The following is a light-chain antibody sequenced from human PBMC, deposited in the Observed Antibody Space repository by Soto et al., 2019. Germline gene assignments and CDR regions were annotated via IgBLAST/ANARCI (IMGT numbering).Light chain of an antibody. CDR3: QHYNSYSRT. J-gene: IGKJ5*01. CDR2: DAS. V-gene: IGKV1-33*01. CDR1: QDISNY. Sequence: IHMTQSPSSLSASVGDRVTITCQASQDISNYLNWYQQKPGKAPKLLIYDASNLERGVPSRFSGSGSGTDFTLSISSLQPDDFATYYCQHYNSYSRTFGQGTRLEIK.